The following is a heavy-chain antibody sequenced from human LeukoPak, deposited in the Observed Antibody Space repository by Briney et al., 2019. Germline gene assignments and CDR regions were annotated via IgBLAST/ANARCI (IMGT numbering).Heavy chain of an antibody. CDR2: ISGSGGSP. Sequence: GGSLRLSCAASGFTFSSYAMSCVRQAPGKGLEWESAISGSGGSPYYAVPAKGRFTISRDNSKNTLYLQMNSLRAEDTAVYYCAKDDFMFDYWGQGTLVAASS. CDR1: GFTFSSYA. V-gene: IGHV3-23*01. J-gene: IGHJ4*02. CDR3: AKDDFMFDY. D-gene: IGHD3-3*01.